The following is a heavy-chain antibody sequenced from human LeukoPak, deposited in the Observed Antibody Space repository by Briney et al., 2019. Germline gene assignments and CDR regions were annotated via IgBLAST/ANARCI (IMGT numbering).Heavy chain of an antibody. D-gene: IGHD4-11*01. CDR1: GYTFTAYY. J-gene: IGHJ4*02. Sequence: ASVNVSCKASGYTFTAYYIHWLRQAPGHGLEWMGWINPNSGGTKYAQKFQGRVTMTRDTSLSTAYMVLGSLGSDDTAVYYCARDSLGAYNFDFWGQGTLVSVSS. CDR2: INPNSGGT. V-gene: IGHV1-2*02. CDR3: ARDSLGAYNFDF.